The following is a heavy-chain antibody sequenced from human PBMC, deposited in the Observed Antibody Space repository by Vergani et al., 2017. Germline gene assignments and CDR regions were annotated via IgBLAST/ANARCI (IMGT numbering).Heavy chain of an antibody. Sequence: EVQLVQSGAEVKKPGESLKISCKGSGYSFTSYWIGWVRQMPGKGLEWMGISYPGDSDTRYSPSFQGQVTISADKSISTAYLQWSSLKASDTAMYYCAMDDSGSHPHYYYGMDVWGQGTTVTVSS. CDR2: SYPGDSDT. J-gene: IGHJ6*02. CDR3: AMDDSGSHPHYYYGMDV. D-gene: IGHD1-26*01. CDR1: GYSFTSYW. V-gene: IGHV5-51*01.